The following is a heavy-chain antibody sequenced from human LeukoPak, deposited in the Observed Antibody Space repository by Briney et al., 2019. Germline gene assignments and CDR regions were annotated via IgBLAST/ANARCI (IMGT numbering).Heavy chain of an antibody. CDR1: GFTFSSYS. Sequence: AGGSLRLSCAASGFTFSSYSMNWVRQAPGKGLEWVSSISSSSSYIYYADSVKGRFTISRDNAKNSLYLQMNSLRAEDTAVYYCARVFAYYYDSSANGPSDYWGQGTLVTVSS. CDR2: ISSSSSYI. CDR3: ARVFAYYYDSSANGPSDY. J-gene: IGHJ4*02. D-gene: IGHD3-22*01. V-gene: IGHV3-21*01.